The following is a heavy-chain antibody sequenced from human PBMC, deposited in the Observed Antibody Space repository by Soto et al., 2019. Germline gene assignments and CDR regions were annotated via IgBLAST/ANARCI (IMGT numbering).Heavy chain of an antibody. CDR2: MNPNSGNT. Sequence: ASVKVSCKTSGYTFTSYDINWVRQATGQGLEWMGWMNPNSGNTGYAQKFQGRVTMTRNTSISTAYMELSSLRSEDTAVYYCALTWGYCSSTSCYKGNWFDPWGQGTLVTVSS. V-gene: IGHV1-8*01. D-gene: IGHD2-2*02. CDR3: ALTWGYCSSTSCYKGNWFDP. CDR1: GYTFTSYD. J-gene: IGHJ5*02.